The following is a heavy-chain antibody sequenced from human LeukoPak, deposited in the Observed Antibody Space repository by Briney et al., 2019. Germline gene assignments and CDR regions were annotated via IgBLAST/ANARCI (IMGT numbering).Heavy chain of an antibody. CDR1: GYRFTSNW. Sequence: GESLQISCQGSGYRFTSNWVAWVRQMPGTGLEWMAMIYPSNSETKYSPSIQGQVTISVDKSITTAYLQWSSLKASDTAIYYCARRHSSDYYYDYWGQGSLVTVSS. V-gene: IGHV5-51*01. J-gene: IGHJ4*02. CDR2: IYPSNSET. D-gene: IGHD3-22*01. CDR3: ARRHSSDYYYDY.